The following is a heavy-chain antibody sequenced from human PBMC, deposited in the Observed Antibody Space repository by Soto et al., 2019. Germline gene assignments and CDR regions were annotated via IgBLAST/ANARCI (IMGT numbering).Heavy chain of an antibody. CDR1: GYTFTSYG. V-gene: IGHV1-18*04. Sequence: QVQLVQSGAEVKKPGASVKVSCKASGYTFTSYGISWVRQAPGQGLEWMGWISIYNGNINYAQKLQGRGTMTTDTSTSTAYMELRSLRSDDTAVYYFARGPGVNYYYGMDVWGQGTTVTVSS. J-gene: IGHJ6*02. CDR3: ARGPGVNYYYGMDV. CDR2: ISIYNGNI. D-gene: IGHD2-21*01.